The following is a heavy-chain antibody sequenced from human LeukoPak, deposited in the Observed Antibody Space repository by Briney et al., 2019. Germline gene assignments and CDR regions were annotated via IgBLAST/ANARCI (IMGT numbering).Heavy chain of an antibody. CDR3: ARPVSRAYWSDL. V-gene: IGHV4-39*01. D-gene: IGHD2-2*01. J-gene: IGHJ5*02. Sequence: PSETLSLTCTVSGGSISSSNYYWGWIRQPPGKGLEWIGRIYYSGSTYYNPSLKSRVTISVDTSKNQFSLKLSSVTAADTAVYYCARPVSRAYWSDLWGQGTLVTVSS. CDR1: GGSISSSNYY. CDR2: IYYSGST.